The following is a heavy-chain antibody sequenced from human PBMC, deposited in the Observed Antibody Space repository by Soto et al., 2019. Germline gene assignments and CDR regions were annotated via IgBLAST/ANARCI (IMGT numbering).Heavy chain of an antibody. D-gene: IGHD6-13*01. J-gene: IGHJ4*02. Sequence: SETLSLTCSVSGGSISSYYWSWIRQPPGKGLEWIGSIYYTGSTNYNPSLKSRVTISVDTSKNQFSLKLSSVTAADTAVYYCARCLIAAHGICYFDYWSQGTLVTVSS. V-gene: IGHV4-59*01. CDR3: ARCLIAAHGICYFDY. CDR1: GGSISSYY. CDR2: IYYTGST.